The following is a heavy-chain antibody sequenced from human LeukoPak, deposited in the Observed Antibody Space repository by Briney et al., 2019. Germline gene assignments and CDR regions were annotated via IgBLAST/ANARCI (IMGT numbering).Heavy chain of an antibody. CDR3: AELGITMIGGV. D-gene: IGHD3-10*02. J-gene: IGHJ6*04. V-gene: IGHV3-73*01. CDR2: IRSKANSYAT. CDR1: GFTFSGSA. Sequence: GGSLRLSCAASGFTFSGSAMHWVRQASGKGLEWVGRIRSKANSYATAYGASVKGRFTISRDNAKNSLYLQMNSLRAEDTAVYYCAELGITMIGGVWGKGTTVTISS.